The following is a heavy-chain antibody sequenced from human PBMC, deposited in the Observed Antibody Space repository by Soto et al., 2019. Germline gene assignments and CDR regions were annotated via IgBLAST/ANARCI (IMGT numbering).Heavy chain of an antibody. CDR1: GYMFTSYY. Sequence: GASVKVSCKTSGYMFTSYYIHWVRQAPGQGLEWMGWFNPNSGDTIYAQKFQGRVTLTRDTSIGTAYMELYSLTSDDTAVYYCAREASAVISLDYWGQGTLVTVSS. V-gene: IGHV1-2*02. D-gene: IGHD6-19*01. J-gene: IGHJ4*02. CDR3: AREASAVISLDY. CDR2: FNPNSGDT.